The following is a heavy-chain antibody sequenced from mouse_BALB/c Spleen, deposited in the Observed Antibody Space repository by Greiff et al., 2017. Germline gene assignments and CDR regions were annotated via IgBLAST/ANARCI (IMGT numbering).Heavy chain of an antibody. CDR3: ARCTTATDAMDY. CDR2: ISSGSSTI. Sequence: EVQRVESGGGLVQPGGSRKLSCAASGFTFSSFGMHWVRQAPEKGLEWVAYISSGSSTIYYADTVKGRFTISRDNPKNTLFLQMTSLRSEDTAMYYCARCTTATDAMDYWGQGTSVTVSS. J-gene: IGHJ4*01. CDR1: GFTFSSFG. V-gene: IGHV5-17*02. D-gene: IGHD1-2*01.